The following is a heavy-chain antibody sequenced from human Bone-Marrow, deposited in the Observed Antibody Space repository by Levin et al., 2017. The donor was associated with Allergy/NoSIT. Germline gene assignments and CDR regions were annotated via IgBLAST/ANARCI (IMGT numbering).Heavy chain of an antibody. V-gene: IGHV3-66*01. CDR2: IYSGGST. J-gene: IGHJ4*02. CDR1: GFTVGNNY. Sequence: QTGGSLRLSCAVSGFTVGNNYMSWVRQAPGKGLEWVSLIYSGGSTHHADSVRGRFTISRDSSKNTLYLQMNNLRVEDTAVYYCARDPPGVAAAGSGYWGQGTLVTVSS. D-gene: IGHD6-13*01. CDR3: ARDPPGVAAAGSGY.